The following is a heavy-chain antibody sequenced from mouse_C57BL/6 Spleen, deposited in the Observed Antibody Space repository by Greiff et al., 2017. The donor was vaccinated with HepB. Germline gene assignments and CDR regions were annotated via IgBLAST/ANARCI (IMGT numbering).Heavy chain of an antibody. J-gene: IGHJ3*01. CDR3: ANRESSGPAWFAY. CDR2: ISSGGSYT. Sequence: DVLLVESGGDLVKPGGSLKLSCAASGFTFSSYGMSWVRQTPDKRLEWVATISSGGSYTYYPDSVKGRFTISRDNAKNTLYLQMSSLKSEDTAMYYCANRESSGPAWFAYWGQVTLVTVSA. CDR1: GFTFSSYG. V-gene: IGHV5-6*01. D-gene: IGHD3-2*02.